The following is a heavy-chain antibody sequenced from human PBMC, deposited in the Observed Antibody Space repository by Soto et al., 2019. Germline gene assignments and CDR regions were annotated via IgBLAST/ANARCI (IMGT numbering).Heavy chain of an antibody. D-gene: IGHD2-8*01. V-gene: IGHV2-70*17. Sequence: SGPTLVNPTQTLTLTCTFSGFSLSTNGMCVSWIRQPPGKALEWLARIDWDDDKFYTTSLRTRLTVSKDTSKNQVVLTMTNMDPEDTATYYCARIQRYCISGVCYAYFDHWGQGTLVTVSS. CDR3: ARIQRYCISGVCYAYFDH. CDR2: IDWDDDK. J-gene: IGHJ4*02. CDR1: GFSLSTNGMC.